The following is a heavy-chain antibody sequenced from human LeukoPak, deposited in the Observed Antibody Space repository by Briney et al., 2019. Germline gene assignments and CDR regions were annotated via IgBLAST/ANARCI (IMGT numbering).Heavy chain of an antibody. V-gene: IGHV5-51*01. CDR2: MYPGDSDA. CDR3: ARQTNYDILIGYFDY. CDR1: GYSFSNNW. J-gene: IGHJ4*02. D-gene: IGHD3-9*01. Sequence: ESLKISCKGSGYSFSNNWIGWVRQMPGKGLEWKGIMYPGDSDARYSPSFQGQVTISVDKSVSTAYLQWSSLKASDTAMYYCARQTNYDILIGYFDYWGQGTLVTVSS.